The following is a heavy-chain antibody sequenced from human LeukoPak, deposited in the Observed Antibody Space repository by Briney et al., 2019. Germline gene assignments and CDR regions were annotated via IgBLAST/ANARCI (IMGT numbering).Heavy chain of an antibody. CDR2: IYYSGST. D-gene: IGHD3-10*01. J-gene: IGHJ4*02. CDR1: GGSISSSSYY. Sequence: SETLSLTCTVSGGSISSSSYYWGWIRQPPGKGLEWIGSIYYSGSTYYNPSLKSRITISVDTSKNQSSLKLSSVTAAETALYYCARLDYYGSVSIDYWGQGTLVTVSP. V-gene: IGHV4-39*01. CDR3: ARLDYYGSVSIDY.